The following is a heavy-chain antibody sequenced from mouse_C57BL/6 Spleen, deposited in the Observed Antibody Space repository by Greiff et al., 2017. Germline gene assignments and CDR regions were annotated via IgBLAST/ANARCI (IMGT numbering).Heavy chain of an antibody. CDR2: IRNKANNHAT. V-gene: IGHV6-6*01. Sequence: EVMLVESGGGLVQPGGSMKLSCAASGFTFSDAWMDWVRQSPEKGLEWVAEIRNKANNHATYYAESVTGRFTISRDDSKSSVYLQMNSVRAEDTGIDYCTRRETYAMDYWGQGTSVTVSS. CDR3: TRRETYAMDY. CDR1: GFTFSDAW. J-gene: IGHJ4*01.